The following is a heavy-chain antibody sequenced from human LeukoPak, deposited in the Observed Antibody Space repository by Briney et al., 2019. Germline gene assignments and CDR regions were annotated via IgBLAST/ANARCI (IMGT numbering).Heavy chain of an antibody. CDR3: ARLEGYYGSGSADY. CDR1: GYSFTSYW. D-gene: IGHD3-10*01. V-gene: IGHV5-51*01. CDR2: IYPGDSDI. J-gene: IGHJ4*02. Sequence: GESLKISCKGSGYSFTSYWIGWVRQMPGKGLEWMGIIYPGDSDIRYSPSFQGQVTISADKSINTAYLQWSSLKTSDTAMYYCARLEGYYGSGSADYWGQGTLVTVSS.